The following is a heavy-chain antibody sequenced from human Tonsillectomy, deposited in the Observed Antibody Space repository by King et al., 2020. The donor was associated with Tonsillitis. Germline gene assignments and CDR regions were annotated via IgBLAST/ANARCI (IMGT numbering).Heavy chain of an antibody. V-gene: IGHV1-46*03. J-gene: IGHJ3*02. Sequence: QLVQSGAEVKKPGASVKVSCKASGYTFTSYYMHWVRQAPGQGLEWMGIINPSGGSTSYAQKFQGRVTMTRDTSTSTVYMELSSLRSEDTAVYYCARGGLGYCSSTSCFNRDDAFEIWGQGTMVTVSS. CDR2: INPSGGST. D-gene: IGHD2-2*01. CDR3: ARGGLGYCSSTSCFNRDDAFEI. CDR1: GYTFTSYY.